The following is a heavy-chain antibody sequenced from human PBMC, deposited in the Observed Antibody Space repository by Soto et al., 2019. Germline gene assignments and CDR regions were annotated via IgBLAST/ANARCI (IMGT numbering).Heavy chain of an antibody. CDR3: ARASRRRAVNGFDY. CDR2: ISSSGSTI. V-gene: IGHV3-48*04. Sequence: GGSLRLSCAASGFTFSSYAMSWVRQAPGKGLEWVSNISSSGSTIYYADSVKGRFTISRDNAKNSLYLQMNSLRAEDTAVYYCARASRRRAVNGFDYWGQGTLVTVSS. CDR1: GFTFSSYA. J-gene: IGHJ4*02.